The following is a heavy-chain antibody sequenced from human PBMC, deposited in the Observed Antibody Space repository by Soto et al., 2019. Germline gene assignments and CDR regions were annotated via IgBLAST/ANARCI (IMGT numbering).Heavy chain of an antibody. D-gene: IGHD5-12*01. V-gene: IGHV1-3*01. Sequence: ASVKVSCKASGCTFTSYAMHWVRQAPGQRLEWMGWINAGNGNTKYSQKFQGRVTITRDTSASTAYMELSSLRSEDTAVYYCARVQEMATSYYFDYWGQGTLVTVSS. CDR2: INAGNGNT. J-gene: IGHJ4*02. CDR3: ARVQEMATSYYFDY. CDR1: GCTFTSYA.